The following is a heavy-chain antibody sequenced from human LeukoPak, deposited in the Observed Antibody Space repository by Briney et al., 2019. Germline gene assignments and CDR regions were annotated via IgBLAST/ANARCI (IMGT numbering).Heavy chain of an antibody. CDR2: INPISGGT. CDR3: ARDSSRVAGTYFFDY. V-gene: IGHV1-2*02. J-gene: IGHJ4*02. Sequence: GASVKVSCKASGYTFAANFIHWVRQAPGQGLEWMGWINPISGGTIYAQKFQDRVTVTRGTSINTAYMELSRLRSDDTAVYYCARDSSRVAGTYFFDYWGQGTLVTVSS. CDR1: GYTFAANF. D-gene: IGHD6-19*01.